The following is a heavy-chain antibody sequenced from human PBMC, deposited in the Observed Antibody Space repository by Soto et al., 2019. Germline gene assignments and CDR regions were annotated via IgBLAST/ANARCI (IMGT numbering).Heavy chain of an antibody. V-gene: IGHV4-34*01. CDR3: ARVAGYSYYLYCMDA. CDR1: AGSVCAHY. D-gene: IGHD3-9*01. J-gene: IGHJ6*02. Sequence: LSSTCAVSAGSVCAHYWACMRQLLGEGLECIGEIDHSGITNYNPSRESRITSSLDTSNILLSLKLISLTAADTALYVCARVAGYSYYLYCMDAWGHGTPVTVSS. CDR2: IDHSGIT.